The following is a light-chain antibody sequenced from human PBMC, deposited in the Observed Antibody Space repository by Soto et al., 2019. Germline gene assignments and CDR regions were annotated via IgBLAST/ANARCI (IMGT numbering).Light chain of an antibody. Sequence: DVQMTQSPSSLSASVGDRVTITCRATQGISNYLAWYQQKPGKAPKLLISASSVLQSGVPSRFSGSGFGTDFTLTISGLQPEDVATYYCQKYNSDPLTFGGGTKVEIK. CDR2: ASS. J-gene: IGKJ4*01. V-gene: IGKV1-27*01. CDR1: QGISNY. CDR3: QKYNSDPLT.